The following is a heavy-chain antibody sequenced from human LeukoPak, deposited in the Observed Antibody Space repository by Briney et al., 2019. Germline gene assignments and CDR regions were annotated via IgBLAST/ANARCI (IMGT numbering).Heavy chain of an antibody. Sequence: PGGSLRLSCAASGLTFSNYWMTWVRQAPGKGLEWVANIKEDGSEIFYVDSVKGRFTISRDNARNSLYLQMNSLRAEDTAVYYCTRTPDGVDYWGQGTLVTVSS. V-gene: IGHV3-7*01. D-gene: IGHD3-10*01. CDR2: IKEDGSEI. CDR1: GLTFSNYW. J-gene: IGHJ4*02. CDR3: TRTPDGVDY.